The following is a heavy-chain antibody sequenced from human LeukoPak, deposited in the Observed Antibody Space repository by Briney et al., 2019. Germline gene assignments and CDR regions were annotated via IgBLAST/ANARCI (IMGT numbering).Heavy chain of an antibody. CDR3: ARYISGDGFYI. Sequence: GASVKVSCKASGYTLTSYGIVRVRQATGQGPEWMGWMNPYNGDKAYGQKFQGRVSFTRDISISTAYMELSSLRSEDTAVYYCARYISGDGFYIWGQGTIVTVSS. V-gene: IGHV1-8*01. J-gene: IGHJ3*02. D-gene: IGHD1-26*01. CDR1: GYTLTSYG. CDR2: MNPYNGDK.